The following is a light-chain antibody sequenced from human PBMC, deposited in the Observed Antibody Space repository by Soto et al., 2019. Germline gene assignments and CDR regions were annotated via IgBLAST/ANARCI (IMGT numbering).Light chain of an antibody. CDR2: DAS. Sequence: AIQLTQSPSSLSASVGDRVTITCRASQGISSALAWYQQKPGKAPKLLIYDASSLESGVPSRFSGSGSGTDFTLTISSLQPEDFATDYCQQFNRYLFTFGPGTKVDIK. CDR1: QGISSA. J-gene: IGKJ3*01. CDR3: QQFNRYLFT. V-gene: IGKV1-13*02.